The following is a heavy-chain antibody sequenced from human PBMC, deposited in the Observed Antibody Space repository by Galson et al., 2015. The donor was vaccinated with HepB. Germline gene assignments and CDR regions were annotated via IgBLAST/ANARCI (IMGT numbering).Heavy chain of an antibody. CDR1: GFTFSSYA. CDR2: ISGSGGST. V-gene: IGHV3-23*01. J-gene: IGHJ6*02. D-gene: IGHD4-17*01. Sequence: SLRLSCAASGFTFSSYAMSWVRQAPGKGLEWVSAISGSGGSTYYADSVKGRFTISRDNSKNTLYLQMNSLRAEDTAVYYCAKETSDYGDLGYYYGMDVWGQGTTVTVSS. CDR3: AKETSDYGDLGYYYGMDV.